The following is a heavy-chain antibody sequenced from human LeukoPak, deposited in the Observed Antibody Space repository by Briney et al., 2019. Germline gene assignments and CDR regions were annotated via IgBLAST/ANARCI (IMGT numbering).Heavy chain of an antibody. CDR1: GFTFEDYS. CDR3: AKDTATLREGHAVDV. J-gene: IGHJ3*01. CDR2: INWDGTST. V-gene: IGHV3-43*01. Sequence: GGSLRLSCEASGFTFEDYSIHWVRQAPGKGLQWVSLINWDGTSTYYADSLKGRITVSRDNSRNSIFLQINSLRDDDSALYYCAKDTATLREGHAVDVWVGGTIVTVSS. D-gene: IGHD1-26*01.